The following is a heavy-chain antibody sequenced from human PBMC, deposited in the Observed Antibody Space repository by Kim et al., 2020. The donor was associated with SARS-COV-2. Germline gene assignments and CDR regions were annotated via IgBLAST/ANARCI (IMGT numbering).Heavy chain of an antibody. CDR1: GGSISSYY. D-gene: IGHD3-3*01. J-gene: IGHJ3*02. Sequence: SETLSLTCTVSGGSISSYYWSWIRQPAGKGLEWIGRIYTSGSTNYNPSLKSRVTMSVDTSKNQFSLKLSSVTAADTAVYYCAREAASSITIFGVVKNRGAFDIWGQGTMVTVSS. V-gene: IGHV4-4*07. CDR3: AREAASSITIFGVVKNRGAFDI. CDR2: IYTSGST.